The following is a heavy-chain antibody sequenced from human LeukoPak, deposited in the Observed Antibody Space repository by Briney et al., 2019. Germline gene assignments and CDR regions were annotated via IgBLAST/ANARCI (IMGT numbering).Heavy chain of an antibody. CDR3: ARITMVRGYRPIDY. D-gene: IGHD3-10*01. V-gene: IGHV4-39*07. J-gene: IGHJ4*02. CDR2: IYYSGST. Sequence: SETLSLTCTVSGGSISSSSYYWGWIRQPPGKGLEWIGSIYYSGSTYYNPSLRSRVTISVDTSKNQFSLKLSSVTAADTAVYYCARITMVRGYRPIDYWGQGTLVTVSS. CDR1: GGSISSSSYY.